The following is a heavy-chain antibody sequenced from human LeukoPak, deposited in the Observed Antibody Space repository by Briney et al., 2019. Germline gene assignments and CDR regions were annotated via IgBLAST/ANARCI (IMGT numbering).Heavy chain of an antibody. Sequence: GGSLRLSCAASGFTFDDYAMHWVRQAPGKGLEWVAFIRYDGSNKYYADSVKGRFTISRDNSKNTLYLQMNSLRAEDTAVYYCAKDRLVAGGIFDYWGQGTLVTVSS. J-gene: IGHJ4*02. CDR3: AKDRLVAGGIFDY. CDR1: GFTFDDYA. V-gene: IGHV3-30*02. D-gene: IGHD2-15*01. CDR2: IRYDGSNK.